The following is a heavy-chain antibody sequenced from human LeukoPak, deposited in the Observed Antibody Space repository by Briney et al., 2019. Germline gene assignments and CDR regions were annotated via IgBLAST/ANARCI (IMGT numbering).Heavy chain of an antibody. CDR2: IYYSGNP. Sequence: SQTLSLTCSVSGGSISSKPYYWGWIRQSPGKGLQWVGSIYYSGNPFYNPSLKSRATLYVDTSKNQFSLKLSSVTAADTAVYYCARETYYYDSSGYYLYYFDYWGQGTLVTVSS. CDR1: GGSISSKPYY. CDR3: ARETYYYDSSGYYLYYFDY. J-gene: IGHJ4*02. D-gene: IGHD3-22*01. V-gene: IGHV4-39*07.